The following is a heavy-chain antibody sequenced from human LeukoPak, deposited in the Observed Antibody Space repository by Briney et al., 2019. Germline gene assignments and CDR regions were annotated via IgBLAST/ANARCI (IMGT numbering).Heavy chain of an antibody. D-gene: IGHD3-10*01. J-gene: IGHJ1*01. CDR1: GGSISSYY. V-gene: IGHV4-59*12. CDR2: IYYSGST. CDR3: ARDVYDGSGSYAD. Sequence: SETLSLTCTVSGGSISSYYWSWVRQPPGEGLEWVGYIYYSGSTNYNPSLKSRVTISVDTSKNQFSLKLSSVTAADTAVYYCARDVYDGSGSYADWGQGTLVTVSS.